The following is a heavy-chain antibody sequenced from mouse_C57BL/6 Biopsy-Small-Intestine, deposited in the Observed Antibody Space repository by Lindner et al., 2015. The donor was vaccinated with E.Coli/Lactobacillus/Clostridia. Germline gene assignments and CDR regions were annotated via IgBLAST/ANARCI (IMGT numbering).Heavy chain of an antibody. D-gene: IGHD1-1*02. V-gene: IGHV5-6*01. J-gene: IGHJ2*01. CDR2: ISGGGGYT. CDR3: TRHKTTVVGFFDF. Sequence: VQLQESGGDLVKPGGSLKLSCAGSGFTFSSYGMSWVRQTPDKRLEWVATISGGGGYTYYPDSVKGRFTISRDNAKNTLNLQMSSLKSEDTAMYFCTRHKTTVVGFFDFWGQGTTLTVSS. CDR1: GFTFSSYG.